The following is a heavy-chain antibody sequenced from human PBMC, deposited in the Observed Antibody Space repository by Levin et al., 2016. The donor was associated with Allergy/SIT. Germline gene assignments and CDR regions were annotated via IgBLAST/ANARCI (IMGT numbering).Heavy chain of an antibody. J-gene: IGHJ3*02. CDR3: ARERVVTIRDAFDI. V-gene: IGHV3-48*03. D-gene: IGHD5-12*01. Sequence: WIRQPPGKGLEWVSYISSSGDTIYYADSVKGRFTISRDNARNSLYLQMNSLRAEDTAVYHCARERVVTIRDAFDIWGQGTMVTVSS. CDR2: ISSSGDTI.